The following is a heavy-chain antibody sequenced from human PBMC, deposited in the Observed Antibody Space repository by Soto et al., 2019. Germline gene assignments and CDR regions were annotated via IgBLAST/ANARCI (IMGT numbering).Heavy chain of an antibody. V-gene: IGHV1-69*13. Sequence: SVKVSCKASGYTFTNYGFTWVRQAPGQGLEWMGGIIPIFGTANYAQKFQGRVTITADESTSTAYMELSSLRSEDTAVYYCASSITMVRGVMDVWGQGTTVTVSS. CDR3: ASSITMVRGVMDV. J-gene: IGHJ6*02. D-gene: IGHD3-10*01. CDR1: GYTFTNYG. CDR2: IIPIFGTA.